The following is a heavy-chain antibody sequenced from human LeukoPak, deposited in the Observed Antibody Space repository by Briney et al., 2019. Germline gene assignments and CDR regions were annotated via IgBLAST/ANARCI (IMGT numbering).Heavy chain of an antibody. Sequence: PGGSLRLSCAASGFTFSRYSMNWVRQAPGKGLEWISYISSSGTTIYYADSVKGRFTISRDNAKNSLYLQMNSLRAEDTAVYYCARDSSCGGDCYSPQAHTYGMDVWGQGTTVTVSS. J-gene: IGHJ6*02. D-gene: IGHD2-21*02. V-gene: IGHV3-48*04. CDR1: GFTFSRYS. CDR2: ISSSGTTI. CDR3: ARDSSCGGDCYSPQAHTYGMDV.